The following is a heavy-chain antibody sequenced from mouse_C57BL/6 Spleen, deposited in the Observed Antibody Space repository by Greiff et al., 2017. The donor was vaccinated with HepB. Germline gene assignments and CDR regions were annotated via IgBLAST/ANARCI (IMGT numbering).Heavy chain of an antibody. CDR1: GYSITSGYY. Sequence: EVQLMESGPGLVKPSQSLSLTCSVTGYSITSGYYWNWIRQFPGNKLEWMGYISYDGSNNYNPSLKNRISITRDTSKNQFFLKLNSVTTEDTATYYCAREGAITTVVDYAMDYWGQGTSVTVSS. CDR2: ISYDGSN. D-gene: IGHD1-1*01. V-gene: IGHV3-6*01. CDR3: AREGAITTVVDYAMDY. J-gene: IGHJ4*01.